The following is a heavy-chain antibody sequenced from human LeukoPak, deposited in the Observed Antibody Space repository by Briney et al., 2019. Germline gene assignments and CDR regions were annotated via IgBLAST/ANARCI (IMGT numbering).Heavy chain of an antibody. CDR1: GFTFSGYS. J-gene: IGHJ4*02. CDR2: ISSSSSYI. D-gene: IGHD4-23*01. V-gene: IGHV3-21*01. Sequence: PGGSLRLSCEASGFTFSGYSMNWVRQPPGRGLEWVSSISSSSSYIYYADSVKGRFTISRDNAKNSLYLQMNSLRAEDTAVYYCARGGEIIKLLVTASPPVVYWGQGTLVTVSS. CDR3: ARGGEIIKLLVTASPPVVY.